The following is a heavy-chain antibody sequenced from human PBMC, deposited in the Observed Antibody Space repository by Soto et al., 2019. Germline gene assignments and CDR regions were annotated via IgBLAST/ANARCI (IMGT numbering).Heavy chain of an antibody. D-gene: IGHD3-9*01. CDR1: GFTFSGSA. Sequence: EVQLVESGGGLVQPGGSLKLSCAASGFTFSGSAMHWVRQASGKGLEWVGRIRSKANSYATAYAASVKGRFTISRDDSKNTAYLQMNSLKTEDTAVYYCTRRRVYYDILTGYYDYYYYGMDVWGQGTTVTVSS. CDR3: TRRRVYYDILTGYYDYYYYGMDV. CDR2: IRSKANSYAT. J-gene: IGHJ6*02. V-gene: IGHV3-73*02.